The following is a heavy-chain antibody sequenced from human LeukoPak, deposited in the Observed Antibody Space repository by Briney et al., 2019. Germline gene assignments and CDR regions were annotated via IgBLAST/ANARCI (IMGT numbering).Heavy chain of an antibody. CDR1: GGSISSGSYY. J-gene: IGHJ1*01. V-gene: IGHV4-61*02. Sequence: SETLSLTCTVSGGSISSGSYYWSWIRQPAGKGLEWIGRIYTSGSTNYNPSLKSRVTISVDTSKNQFSLKLSSVTAADTAVYYCARATMIGAEYFQHWGQGTLVTVSS. CDR2: IYTSGST. D-gene: IGHD3-22*01. CDR3: ARATMIGAEYFQH.